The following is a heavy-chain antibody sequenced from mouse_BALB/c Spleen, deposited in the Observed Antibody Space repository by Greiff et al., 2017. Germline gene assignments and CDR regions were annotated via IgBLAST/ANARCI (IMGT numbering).Heavy chain of an antibody. CDR2: IYPYNGGT. V-gene: IGHV1S29*02. J-gene: IGHJ3*01. CDR1: GYTFTDYN. D-gene: IGHD1-1*01. Sequence: EVQLQESGPELVKPGASVKISCKASGYTFTDYNMHWVKQSHGKSLEWIGYIYPYNGGTGYNQKFKSKATLTVDNSSSTAYMELRSLTSEDSAVYYCARSLYYYGSSWFAYWGQGTLVTVSA. CDR3: ARSLYYYGSSWFAY.